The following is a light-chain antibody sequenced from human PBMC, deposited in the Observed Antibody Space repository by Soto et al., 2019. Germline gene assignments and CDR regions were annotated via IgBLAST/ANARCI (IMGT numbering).Light chain of an antibody. V-gene: IGLV2-14*01. CDR3: ASHISVAYRSIYV. CDR1: SSDVGAYNL. CDR2: EVS. J-gene: IGLJ1*01. Sequence: QSVLTQPASVSGSPGQSITISCTGTSSDVGAYNLVSWYQHHPDKAPKLMISEVSNRPSGVSDRFSGSKSGNTASLTISGLQAEDEADYYCASHISVAYRSIYVFGTGTKVTVL.